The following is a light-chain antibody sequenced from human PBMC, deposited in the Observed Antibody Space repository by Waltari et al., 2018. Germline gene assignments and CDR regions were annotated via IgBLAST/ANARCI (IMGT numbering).Light chain of an antibody. J-gene: IGLJ2*01. CDR3: SSSTRTSTLV. CDR2: SVT. V-gene: IGLV2-14*01. Sequence: QSALTQPASVSGSPGQSITISCTGTSSDIGGSAYVPCYPQHPGKAPKLLIYSVTYRPSGVSSRFSGSKSGNTASLSISGLQPEDEADYYCSSSTRTSTLVFGGGTKLTV. CDR1: SSDIGGSAY.